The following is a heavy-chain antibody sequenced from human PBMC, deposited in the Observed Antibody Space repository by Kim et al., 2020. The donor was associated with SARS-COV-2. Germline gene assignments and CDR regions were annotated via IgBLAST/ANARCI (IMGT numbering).Heavy chain of an antibody. D-gene: IGHD5-18*01. CDR3: ARGDTGTNSLLGMEV. J-gene: IGHJ6*02. CDR2: IGTHADT. Sequence: GGSLRLSCAASGFTFSDYALHWVRQAPGKGLEWVSGIGTHADTYYAGSVRGRFTISSDNAQSSSSLQIKSLRAEDTAVYYCARGDTGTNSLLGMEVWGQGTTVTVSS. V-gene: IGHV3-13*01. CDR1: GFTFSDYA.